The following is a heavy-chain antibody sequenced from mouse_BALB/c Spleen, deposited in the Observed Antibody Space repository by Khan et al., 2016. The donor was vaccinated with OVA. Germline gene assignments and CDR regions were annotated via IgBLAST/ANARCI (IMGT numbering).Heavy chain of an antibody. J-gene: IGHJ2*01. CDR3: TRDRIDY. V-gene: IGHV1-7*01. Sequence: QVQLKESGAELAKPGASVKMSCKASGYTFTTYWMHWVKQRPGQGLEWIGYINPTSGYTDYNEKFKDRATSSADKSSSTAYMQLSSLTSEDSAVYYYTRDRIDYWGQGTTLTVSS. CDR1: GYTFTTYW. CDR2: INPTSGYT.